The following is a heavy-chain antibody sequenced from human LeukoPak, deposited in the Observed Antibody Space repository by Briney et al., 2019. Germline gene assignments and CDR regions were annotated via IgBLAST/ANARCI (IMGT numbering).Heavy chain of an antibody. V-gene: IGHV1-69*13. CDR1: GGTFSSYA. CDR3: AVCHWHSSGCRNDY. CDR2: IIPIFGTA. J-gene: IGHJ4*02. Sequence: GASVKVSCKASGGTFSSYAISWVRQAPGQGLEWMGGIIPIFGTANYAQKFQGRVTITADESTSTAYMELSSLRSEDTAVYYCAVCHWHSSGCRNDYWGQGTLVTVSS. D-gene: IGHD6-19*01.